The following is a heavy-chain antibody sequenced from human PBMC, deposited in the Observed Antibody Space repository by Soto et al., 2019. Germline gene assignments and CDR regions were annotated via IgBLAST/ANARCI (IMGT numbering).Heavy chain of an antibody. CDR1: TGSLTSKY. CDR3: ARHQIVGYERWLQLNPYYYYYGMDV. Sequence: TLSLTCLVDTGSLTSKYWSCVRQPPGKGLEWVGYIYYSGSTNHTPPLKSRVTIEVDTSKNQFSLKLSSVSAADTAVYYCARHQIVGYERWLQLNPYYYYYGMDVWGQGTTVTGSS. V-gene: IGHV4-59*01. CDR2: IYYSGST. D-gene: IGHD5-12*01. J-gene: IGHJ6*02.